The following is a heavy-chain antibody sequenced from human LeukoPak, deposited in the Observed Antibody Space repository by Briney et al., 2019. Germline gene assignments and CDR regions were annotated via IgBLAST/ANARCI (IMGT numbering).Heavy chain of an antibody. V-gene: IGHV3-53*01. CDR3: AGHDWFDP. CDR1: GFIVSSNY. CDR2: IYTGGNT. J-gene: IGHJ5*02. Sequence: GGSLRLSCAASGFIVSSNYMSWVRQAPGKGLEWVSVIYTGGNTYYADFVKGRFIISRDNSKNTLYLQMNNLRVEDTAVYYCAGHDWFDPWGQGTLVTVYS.